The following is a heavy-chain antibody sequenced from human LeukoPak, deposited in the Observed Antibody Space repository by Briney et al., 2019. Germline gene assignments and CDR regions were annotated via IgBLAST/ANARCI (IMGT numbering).Heavy chain of an antibody. V-gene: IGHV3-30-3*01. CDR3: ARQGSDSSGLTPHFHDY. CDR1: GFTFSSYA. J-gene: IGHJ4*02. D-gene: IGHD3-22*01. CDR2: ISYDGSNK. Sequence: GGSLRLSCAASGFTFSSYAMHWVRQAPGKGLEWVAVISYDGSNKYYADSVKGRFTISGDNSKNTLYLQMNSLRAEDTAVYYCARQGSDSSGLTPHFHDYWGQGTLVTVSS.